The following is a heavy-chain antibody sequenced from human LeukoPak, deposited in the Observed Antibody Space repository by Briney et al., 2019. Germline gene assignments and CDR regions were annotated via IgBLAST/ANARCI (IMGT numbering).Heavy chain of an antibody. D-gene: IGHD1-26*01. Sequence: SETLSLTCAVYGGSFSGYDWSWIRQPPGKGLEWMGEINHSGSTSYNPSLKSRGSISVDTSKNQFSLRLSSVTAADTAVYYCAREAYSGSNYVNYWGRGTLVTVPS. J-gene: IGHJ4*02. V-gene: IGHV4-34*01. CDR2: INHSGST. CDR3: AREAYSGSNYVNY. CDR1: GGSFSGYD.